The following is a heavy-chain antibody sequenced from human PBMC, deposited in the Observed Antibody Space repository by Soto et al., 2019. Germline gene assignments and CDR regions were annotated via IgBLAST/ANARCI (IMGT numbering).Heavy chain of an antibody. V-gene: IGHV3-15*01. D-gene: IGHD1-1*01. CDR3: TTTKGRLERPKNDF. J-gene: IGHJ4*02. CDR2: IKSDAYGGAI. Sequence: EVQLVESGGGLVKPGGSLRLSCAGSGFTFSNASMSWVRRAPGKGLEWVGRIKSDAYGGAIDYAAAVKGRFTISRDDSKNTLFLQMNNLRAEDTAVYSCTTTKGRLERPKNDFWGQGTPVIVSS. CDR1: GFTFSNAS.